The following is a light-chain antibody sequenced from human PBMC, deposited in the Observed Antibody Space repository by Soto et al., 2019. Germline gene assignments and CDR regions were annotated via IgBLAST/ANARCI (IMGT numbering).Light chain of an antibody. CDR2: GVT. Sequence: QSALTQPRSVSGSPGQSVTISCTGTSSDVGGYNYVSWYQRHPGKAPKLIISGVTKRPSGVPDRFSGSKSGNTASLTISGLRAEDEATYYCQSFDRSQTYDNRLSGVFGGGTKLTVL. V-gene: IGLV2-11*01. J-gene: IGLJ3*02. CDR3: QSFDRSQTYDNRLSGV. CDR1: SSDVGGYNY.